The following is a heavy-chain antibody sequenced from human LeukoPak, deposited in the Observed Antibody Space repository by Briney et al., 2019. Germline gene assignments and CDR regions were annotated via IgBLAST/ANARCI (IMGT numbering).Heavy chain of an antibody. CDR1: GGSISPYH. CDR2: IYYTGST. CDR3: ARHVSGDYSNFDY. D-gene: IGHD4-17*01. V-gene: IGHV4-59*08. J-gene: IGHJ4*02. Sequence: SETLSLTCAVSGGSISPYHWSWIRQPPGKGLEWIGYIYYTGSTNYNPSLKSRVTISVDRSKNQFSLMLSSVTAADTAVYYCARHVSGDYSNFDYWGQGTLVTVSS.